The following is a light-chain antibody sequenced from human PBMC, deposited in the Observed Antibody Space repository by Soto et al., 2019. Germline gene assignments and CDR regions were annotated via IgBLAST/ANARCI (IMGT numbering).Light chain of an antibody. CDR3: SSYADTNNLV. CDR1: SSDIGGYNF. Sequence: QSALTQPPSASGSPGQSVTISCTGTSSDIGGYNFVSWYQQHPGKAPKLMIDEVNKRPSGVPDRFSGSKSGNTASLTVSGLQAEDEAVYYCSSYADTNNLVFGGGTKVTVL. CDR2: EVN. V-gene: IGLV2-8*01. J-gene: IGLJ2*01.